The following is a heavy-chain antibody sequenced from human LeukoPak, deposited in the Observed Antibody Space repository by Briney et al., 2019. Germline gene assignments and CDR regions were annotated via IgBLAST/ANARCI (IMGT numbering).Heavy chain of an antibody. Sequence: ASVKVSCKASGGTFSSYAISWVRQAPGQGLERMGGIIPIFGTANYAQKFQGRVTITADESTSTAYMELSSLRSEDTAVYYCARDWWPPLRYDSSGYYRPEKRGWFDPWGQGTLVTVSS. J-gene: IGHJ5*02. CDR2: IIPIFGTA. CDR3: ARDWWPPLRYDSSGYYRPEKRGWFDP. D-gene: IGHD3-22*01. CDR1: GGTFSSYA. V-gene: IGHV1-69*13.